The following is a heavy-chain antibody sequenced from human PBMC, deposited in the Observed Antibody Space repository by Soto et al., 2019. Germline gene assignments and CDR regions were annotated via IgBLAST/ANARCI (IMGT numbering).Heavy chain of an antibody. D-gene: IGHD2-21*02. Sequence: QVQLVQSGAEVKKPGSSVKVSCKASGGTFSSYAISWARQAPGQGLEWMGGIIPIFGTANYAQKFQGRVTILADKSTRTAYMELSRLRSEDTAVYYCARDVETGTRWFDPWGLRTMVSVS. CDR3: ARDVETGTRWFDP. J-gene: IGHJ5*02. V-gene: IGHV1-69*06. CDR1: GGTFSSYA. CDR2: IIPIFGTA.